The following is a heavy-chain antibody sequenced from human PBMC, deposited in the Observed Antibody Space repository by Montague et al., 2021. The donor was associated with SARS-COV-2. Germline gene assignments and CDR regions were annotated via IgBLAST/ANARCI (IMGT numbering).Heavy chain of an antibody. J-gene: IGHJ4*02. CDR1: GGSISSSSYY. Sequence: SETRSLTCTVSGGSISSSSYYWGWIRQPPGKGLEWIGSIYYSGSTYYNPSLKSRVTISVDTSKNQFSLKLSSVTAADTAVYYCARDVRYYDFWSGRAQTSPDYWGQGTLVTVSS. D-gene: IGHD3-3*01. CDR3: ARDVRYYDFWSGRAQTSPDY. V-gene: IGHV4-39*02. CDR2: IYYSGST.